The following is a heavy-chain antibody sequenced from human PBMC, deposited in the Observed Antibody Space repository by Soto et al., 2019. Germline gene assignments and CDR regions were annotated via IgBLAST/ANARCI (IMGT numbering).Heavy chain of an antibody. J-gene: IGHJ6*02. CDR1: GGSISSSSYY. V-gene: IGHV4-39*01. CDR2: IYYSGST. CDR3: ARRIAVAKRRMDV. D-gene: IGHD6-19*01. Sequence: SETLSLTCTVSGGSISSSSYYWGWIRQPPGKGLEWIGSIYYSGSTYYNPSLKSRVTISVDTSKNQFSLKLSSVTAADTAVYYCARRIAVAKRRMDVWGQGTTVTVSS.